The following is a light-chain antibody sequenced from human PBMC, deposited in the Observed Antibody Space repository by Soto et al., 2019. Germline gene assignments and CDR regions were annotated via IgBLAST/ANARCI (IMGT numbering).Light chain of an antibody. J-gene: IGLJ2*01. CDR3: SSYTSSSTVV. V-gene: IGLV2-14*01. CDR2: DVS. CDR1: SIHVGGYNY. Sequence: QYALTQPASVSGSPGQSITISCTGTSIHVGGYNYVSWYQQHPGKAPKLMIYDVSNRPSGVSNRFSGSKSGNTASLTISGLQAEDEVDYYCSSYTSSSTVVFGGGTKVTAL.